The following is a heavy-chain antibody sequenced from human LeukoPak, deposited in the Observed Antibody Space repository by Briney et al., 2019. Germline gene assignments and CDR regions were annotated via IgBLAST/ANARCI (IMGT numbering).Heavy chain of an antibody. Sequence: GGSLRLSCAASGFTFSSYAMHWVRQAPGKGLEWVAVISYDGSNKYYADSVKGRFTISRDNSKNTLYLQMNGLRAEDTAVYYCATYRQVLLPFESWGQGTLVTVSS. J-gene: IGHJ4*02. CDR1: GFTFSSYA. V-gene: IGHV3-30*04. D-gene: IGHD2-8*02. CDR3: ATYRQVLLPFES. CDR2: ISYDGSNK.